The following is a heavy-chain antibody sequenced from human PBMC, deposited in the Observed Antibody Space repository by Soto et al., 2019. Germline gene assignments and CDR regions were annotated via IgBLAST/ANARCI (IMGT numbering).Heavy chain of an antibody. V-gene: IGHV3-23*01. CDR2: ISGSGGST. Sequence: PXGSLRLSCAASGFTFSSYAMSWVRQAPGKGLEWVSAISGSGGSTYYADSVKGRFTISRDNSKNTLYLQMNSLRAEDTAVYYCAKDSLGEPRAYWYFDLWGRGTLVTVSS. J-gene: IGHJ2*01. CDR1: GFTFSSYA. D-gene: IGHD3-16*01. CDR3: AKDSLGEPRAYWYFDL.